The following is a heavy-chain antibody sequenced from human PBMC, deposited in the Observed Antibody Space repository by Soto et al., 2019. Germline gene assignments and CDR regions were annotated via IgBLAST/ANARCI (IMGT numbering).Heavy chain of an antibody. CDR1: GFTFSSYS. CDR2: ISSSSSTI. V-gene: IGHV3-48*01. J-gene: IGHJ5*02. Sequence: HPGGSLRLSCAVSGFTFSSYSMNWVRQAPGKGLEWVSYISSSSSTIYYADSVKGRFTISRDNAKNSLYLQMNSLRAEDTAVYYCARHPERIAQIGWFDPWGQGTLVTVSS. D-gene: IGHD6-13*01. CDR3: ARHPERIAQIGWFDP.